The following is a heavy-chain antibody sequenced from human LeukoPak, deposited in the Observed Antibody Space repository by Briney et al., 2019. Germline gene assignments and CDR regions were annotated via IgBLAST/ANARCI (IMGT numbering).Heavy chain of an antibody. CDR1: GGTFSSYA. CDR2: IIPIFGTA. V-gene: IGHV1-69*01. Sequence: SVKVSCKASGGTFSSYAISWVRQAPGQGLEWMGGIIPIFGTANYAQKFQGRVTITADESTSTAYMELSSLRSEDAAVYYCARLDYGDFEHYYMDVWGKGTTVTVSS. CDR3: ARLDYGDFEHYYMDV. J-gene: IGHJ6*03. D-gene: IGHD4-17*01.